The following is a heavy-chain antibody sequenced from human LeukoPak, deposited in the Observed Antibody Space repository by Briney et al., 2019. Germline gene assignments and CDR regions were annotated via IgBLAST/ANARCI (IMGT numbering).Heavy chain of an antibody. Sequence: SETLSLTCTVSGGSISSYYWSWIRQPAGKGLEWIGRIYTSGSTNYNPSLKSRITMPVDTSKNQFSLKLSSVTAADTAVYYCARDGGGSSWSYYFDYWGQGTLVTVSS. J-gene: IGHJ4*02. CDR2: IYTSGST. V-gene: IGHV4-4*07. CDR1: GGSISSYY. CDR3: ARDGGGSSWSYYFDY. D-gene: IGHD6-13*01.